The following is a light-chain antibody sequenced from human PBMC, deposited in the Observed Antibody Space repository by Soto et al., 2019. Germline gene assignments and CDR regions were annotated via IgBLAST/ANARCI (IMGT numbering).Light chain of an antibody. CDR3: QHYNNWLGT. CDR2: GAS. J-gene: IGKJ4*01. V-gene: IGKV3-15*01. Sequence: EIAVTQSPALLSVSPGERVTLSCRASQSVISSIAWYQQKLGQAPRLLIYGASTRATGIPARFSGSGSGTEFFLTISSLQSEDFAIYYCQHYNNWLGTFGGGTKVDIK. CDR1: QSVISS.